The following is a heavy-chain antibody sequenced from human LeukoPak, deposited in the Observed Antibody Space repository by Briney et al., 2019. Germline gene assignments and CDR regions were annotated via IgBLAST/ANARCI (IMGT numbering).Heavy chain of an antibody. Sequence: SETLSLTCTVSGGSINSGNYYWSWIRQPAGKGLEWIGRIYSSGSINYNPSLQSRVTISIDTSKNQFSLRLSSVPAADTAVYYCARDMTTVPYNWFDPWGQGTLVTVSS. CDR1: GGSINSGNYY. J-gene: IGHJ5*02. CDR2: IYSSGSI. V-gene: IGHV4-61*02. D-gene: IGHD4-17*01. CDR3: ARDMTTVPYNWFDP.